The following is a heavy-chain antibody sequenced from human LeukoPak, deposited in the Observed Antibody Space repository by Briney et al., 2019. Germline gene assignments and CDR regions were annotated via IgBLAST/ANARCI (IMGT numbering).Heavy chain of an antibody. V-gene: IGHV3-21*01. CDR2: ISSSSSYI. J-gene: IGHJ5*02. D-gene: IGHD6-13*01. Sequence: GGSLRLSCAASGFTFSSYSMNWVRQAPGKGLEWVSSISSSSSYIHSADSVRGRFTISRDNAKNSLFLQMNSLRAEDTAVYYCARGGTGGSSWYDVVRENWFDPWGQGTLVTVSS. CDR1: GFTFSSYS. CDR3: ARGGTGGSSWYDVVRENWFDP.